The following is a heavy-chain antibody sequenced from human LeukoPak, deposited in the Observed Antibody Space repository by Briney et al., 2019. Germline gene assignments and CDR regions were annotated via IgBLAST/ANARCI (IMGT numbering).Heavy chain of an antibody. J-gene: IGHJ5*02. V-gene: IGHV4-30-4*07. CDR1: GVSISRGGYA. D-gene: IGHD6-19*01. Sequence: SETLSLTCAVSGVSISRGGYAWNWIRQPPGKGLEWIAYIYHSGTTYYNPSLKSRATISVDTSKNQFSLKLSSVTAADTAVYYCVRGRYSSGWYKDKNWFDPWGQGTPVTVSS. CDR3: VRGRYSSGWYKDKNWFDP. CDR2: IYHSGTT.